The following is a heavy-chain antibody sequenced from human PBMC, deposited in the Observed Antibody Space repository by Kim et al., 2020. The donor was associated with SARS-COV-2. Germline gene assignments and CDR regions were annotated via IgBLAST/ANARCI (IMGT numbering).Heavy chain of an antibody. V-gene: IGHV1-69*13. CDR3: ARDTSEYYYDSSGYH. CDR2: IIPIFGTA. CDR1: GGTFSSYA. J-gene: IGHJ5*02. D-gene: IGHD3-22*01. Sequence: SVKVSCKASGGTFSSYAISWVRQAPGQGLEWMGGIIPIFGTANYAQKFQGRVTITADESTSTAYMELSSLRSEDTAVYYCARDTSEYYYDSSGYHWGQGTLVTVSS.